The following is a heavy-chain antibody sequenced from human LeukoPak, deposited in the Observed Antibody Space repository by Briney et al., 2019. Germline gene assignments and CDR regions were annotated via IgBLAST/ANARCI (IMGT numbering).Heavy chain of an antibody. CDR3: AREGNSDDRDV. V-gene: IGHV3-53*01. J-gene: IGHJ6*02. CDR1: GFTVSSNY. D-gene: IGHD4-23*01. Sequence: GGSLRLSCAASGFTVSSNYMSWVRQAPGKGLEWVSVIFSGGTTYYADSVKGRFTISRDNSKNTLYLQMNSLRAEDTAVYYCAREGNSDDRDVGGQGTTVTVSS. CDR2: IFSGGTT.